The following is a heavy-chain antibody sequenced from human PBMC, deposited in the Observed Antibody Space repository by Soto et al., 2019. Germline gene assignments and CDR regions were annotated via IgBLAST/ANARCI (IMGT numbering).Heavy chain of an antibody. V-gene: IGHV6-1*01. CDR3: ARDLSGSGSSFFDY. D-gene: IGHD6-19*01. Sequence: SQTLSLTCGISGDSVSSSSAAWNWIRQSPSRGLEWLGRTYYRSKWYSEYAVSVQSRITINPDTSKNQFSLRLNSVTPEDTAMYYCARDLSGSGSSFFDYWGQGTLVTVSS. CDR1: GDSVSSSSAA. CDR2: TYYRSKWYS. J-gene: IGHJ4*02.